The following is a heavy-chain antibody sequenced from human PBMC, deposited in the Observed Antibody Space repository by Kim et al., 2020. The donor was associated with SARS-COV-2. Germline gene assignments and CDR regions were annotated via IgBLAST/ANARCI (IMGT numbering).Heavy chain of an antibody. Sequence: GGSLRLSCAASGFTFSSYAMHWVRQAPGKGLEWVAVISYDGSNKYYADSVKGRFTISRDNSKNTLYLQMNSLRAEDTAVYYCARDGHYYGSGTHEDYWG. D-gene: IGHD3-10*01. J-gene: IGHJ4*01. CDR3: ARDGHYYGSGTHEDY. V-gene: IGHV3-30-3*01. CDR1: GFTFSSYA. CDR2: ISYDGSNK.